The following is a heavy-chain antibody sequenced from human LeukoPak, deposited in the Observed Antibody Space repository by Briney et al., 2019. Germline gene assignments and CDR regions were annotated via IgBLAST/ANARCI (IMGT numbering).Heavy chain of an antibody. CDR3: ARTGQWLVPNDY. D-gene: IGHD6-19*01. V-gene: IGHV3-21*01. CDR1: GFTFSSYS. CDR2: ISSSSSYI. J-gene: IGHJ4*02. Sequence: GGSLRLSCAASGFTFSSYSMNWVRQAPGKGLEWVSSISSSSSYIYYADSVKGRFTISRDNAKNSLYLQMNSLRAEDTAVYYCARTGQWLVPNDYWGQGTLGTVCS.